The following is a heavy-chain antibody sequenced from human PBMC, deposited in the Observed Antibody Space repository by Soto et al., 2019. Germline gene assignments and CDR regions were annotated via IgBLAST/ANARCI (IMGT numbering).Heavy chain of an antibody. D-gene: IGHD3-22*01. CDR3: AAGYSSGYYYIDY. Sequence: SVKVSCKASGFTFTSSAVQWVRQARGQRLEWIGWIVVGSGNTNYAQKFQERVTITRDMSTSTAYMELSSLRSEDTAVYYCAAGYSSGYYYIDYWGQGTQVTVSS. V-gene: IGHV1-58*01. J-gene: IGHJ4*02. CDR1: GFTFTSSA. CDR2: IVVGSGNT.